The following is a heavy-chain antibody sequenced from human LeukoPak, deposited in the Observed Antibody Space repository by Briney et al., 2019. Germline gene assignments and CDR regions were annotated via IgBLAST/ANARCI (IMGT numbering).Heavy chain of an antibody. J-gene: IGHJ4*02. CDR1: GYTFTAYG. V-gene: IGHV1-18*01. CDR3: VREDIVVVPTTARGGAFDY. D-gene: IGHD2-2*01. CDR2: ISAYNGNT. Sequence: ASVKVSCKASGYTFTAYGISWVRQAPGQGLEWLGWISAYNGNTNYTQSLQGRVTITTDTSTNTAYMELKTLTSDDTAVYYCVREDIVVVPTTARGGAFDYWGQGTLITVSS.